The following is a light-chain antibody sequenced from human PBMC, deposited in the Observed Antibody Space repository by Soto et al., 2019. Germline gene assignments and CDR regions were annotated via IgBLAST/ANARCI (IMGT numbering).Light chain of an antibody. J-gene: IGKJ5*01. Sequence: EIVLTQAPATLSLSPGERATLSCRASQTIASRYLAWYQHQPGQAPRLLIYRTFARAPGIPDRFSGGGSGTDFTLIISRLEREDFAVYYCQQYDTSPPTFGQGTRLEIK. V-gene: IGKV3-20*01. CDR1: QTIASRY. CDR2: RTF. CDR3: QQYDTSPPT.